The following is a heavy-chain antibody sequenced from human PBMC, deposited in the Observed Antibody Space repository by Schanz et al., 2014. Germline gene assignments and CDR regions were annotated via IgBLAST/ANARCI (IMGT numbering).Heavy chain of an antibody. Sequence: VQLAESGGGLVQPGGSLRLSCAASGFIFGSSVMAWVRQAPGKGLEWVSGITGASDHIDYAESVKGRFTISRDNSKNTLYLQMDSLRAEDTAVYFCAKKVPAYNPFDSWGQGTLVTVSS. V-gene: IGHV3-23*04. J-gene: IGHJ4*02. CDR1: GFIFGSSV. CDR3: AKKVPAYNPFDS. CDR2: ITGASDHI. D-gene: IGHD1-1*01.